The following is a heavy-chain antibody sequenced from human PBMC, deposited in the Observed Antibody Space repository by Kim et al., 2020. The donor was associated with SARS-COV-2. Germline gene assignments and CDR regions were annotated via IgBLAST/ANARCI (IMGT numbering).Heavy chain of an antibody. J-gene: IGHJ4*02. CDR3: ARGRRFGELLPDY. V-gene: IGHV1-8*01. Sequence: ASVKVSCKASGYTFTSYDMIWVRQASGQGLEWMGWMNPNSGNTGYAQKFQGRVTMTRNTSINTAYMELSSLKSEDTAVYYFARGRRFGELLPDYWGQGTL. CDR1: GYTFTSYD. CDR2: MNPNSGNT. D-gene: IGHD3-10*01.